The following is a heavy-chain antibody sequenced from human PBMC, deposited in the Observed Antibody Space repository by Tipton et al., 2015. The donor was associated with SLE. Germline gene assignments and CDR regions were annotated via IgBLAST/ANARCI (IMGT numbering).Heavy chain of an antibody. V-gene: IGHV4-61*01. D-gene: IGHD5-18*01. CDR1: GGSVSSGSYY. Sequence: TLSLTCTVSGGSVSSGSYYWSWIRQPPGKGLEWIGYIYYSGSTNYNPSLKSRVTISVDTSKNQFSLKLSSVTAADTAVYYCARDQEDQGYSYGPDAFDIWGQETMVTVSS. CDR2: IYYSGST. CDR3: ARDQEDQGYSYGPDAFDI. J-gene: IGHJ3*02.